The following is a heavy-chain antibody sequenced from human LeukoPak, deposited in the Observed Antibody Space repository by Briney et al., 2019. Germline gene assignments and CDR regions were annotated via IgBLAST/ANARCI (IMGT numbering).Heavy chain of an antibody. CDR1: GGSFSISY. CDR2: IYHSGGA. V-gene: IGHV4-34*01. D-gene: IGHD3-10*01. J-gene: IGHJ4*02. Sequence: PSETLSLTCGVSGGSFSISYWSWIRQPPGKGLEWIGQIYHSGGANYNPSLRSRVTISIDMSENQLSLRLSSVTAADTAVYYCARHGSYCFDSWGQGTLVAVSS. CDR3: ARHGSYCFDS.